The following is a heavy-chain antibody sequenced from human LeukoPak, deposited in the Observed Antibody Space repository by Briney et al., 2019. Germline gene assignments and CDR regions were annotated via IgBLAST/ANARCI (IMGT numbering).Heavy chain of an antibody. CDR2: ISGSAITT. CDR3: AKDQRFGDLDDY. V-gene: IGHV3-23*01. D-gene: IGHD3-10*01. J-gene: IGHJ4*02. Sequence: GGSLSLSCTTSGFTFSNYAMSWVRQAPGKGLEWVSSISGSAITTYYADSVKGRFAISRDNSKNTLYLQMTSLRAEDTAVYYCAKDQRFGDLDDYRGQGTLVTVSS. CDR1: GFTFSNYA.